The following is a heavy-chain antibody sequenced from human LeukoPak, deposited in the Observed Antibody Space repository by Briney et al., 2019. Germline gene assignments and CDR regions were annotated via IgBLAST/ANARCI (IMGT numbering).Heavy chain of an antibody. CDR3: ARDFVSCGGDCSHFDY. CDR1: GGFISNYH. V-gene: IGHV4-4*07. D-gene: IGHD2-21*01. CDR2: ISTSGST. J-gene: IGHJ4*02. Sequence: SETLSLTCTVSGGFISNYHWSWIRQPAGKGLEWIGRISTSGSTNYNPSLKSRVTMSVDTSKNQFSLKLSSVTAADTAVYYCARDFVSCGGDCSHFDYWGQGTLVTVSS.